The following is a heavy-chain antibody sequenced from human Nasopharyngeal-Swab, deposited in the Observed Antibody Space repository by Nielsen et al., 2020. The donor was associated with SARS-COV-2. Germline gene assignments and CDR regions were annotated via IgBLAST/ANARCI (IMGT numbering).Heavy chain of an antibody. J-gene: IGHJ4*02. V-gene: IGHV1-8*01. D-gene: IGHD5-24*01. CDR3: ARAREMATGDY. CDR2: MNPNSGNT. CDR1: GYTFTSYD. Sequence: ASVKVSCKASGYTFTSYDINWVRQATGQGLEWMGWMNPNSGNTGYAQKFQGRVTMTRNTSISTAYMELSRLRSDDTAVYYCARAREMATGDYWGQGTLVTVSS.